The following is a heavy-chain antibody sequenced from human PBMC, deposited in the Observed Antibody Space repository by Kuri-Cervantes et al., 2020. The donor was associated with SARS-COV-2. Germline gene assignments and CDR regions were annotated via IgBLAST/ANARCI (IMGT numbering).Heavy chain of an antibody. CDR2: INHSGST. J-gene: IGHJ4*02. CDR1: GGSFSGYY. CDR3: ARELYSGGSGYPN. Sequence: GSLRLSCAVYGGSFSGYYWSWIRQPPGKGLEWIGEINHSGSTNYNPSLKSRVTISVDTSKNQFSLKLSSLTAADTAVYYCARELYSGGSGYPNWGQRTLVTVSS. D-gene: IGHD2-15*01. V-gene: IGHV4-34*01.